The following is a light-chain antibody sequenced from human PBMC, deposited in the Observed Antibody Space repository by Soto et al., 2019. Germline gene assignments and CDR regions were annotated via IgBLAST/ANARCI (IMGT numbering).Light chain of an antibody. Sequence: DIVMTQSPDSLAVSLGERATINCKSSQSVFYSSNNKNYLAWYQQKPGQHPKLLLYWASTRESGVPDRFSGSGSGTDLTLTISSLQAEDVSVYYCQQYYITPETFGHGTNRQIK. CDR1: QSVFYSSNNKNY. V-gene: IGKV4-1*01. CDR2: WAS. CDR3: QQYYITPET. J-gene: IGKJ2*01.